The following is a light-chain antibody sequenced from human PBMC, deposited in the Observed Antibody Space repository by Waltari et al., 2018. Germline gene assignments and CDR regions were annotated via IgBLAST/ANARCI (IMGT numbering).Light chain of an antibody. V-gene: IGKV4-1*01. J-gene: IGKJ1*01. CDR3: QQYYSIGGT. Sequence: DIVMTQSPDSLAVSPGERATIHCKSSQSILYSSSNQNSLAWYQQKPGQPPKVLIYWASTRESGVPDRFSGSGSGTDFTLTISNLQAEDVAVYYCQQYYSIGGTFGQGTRVDIK. CDR2: WAS. CDR1: QSILYSSSNQNS.